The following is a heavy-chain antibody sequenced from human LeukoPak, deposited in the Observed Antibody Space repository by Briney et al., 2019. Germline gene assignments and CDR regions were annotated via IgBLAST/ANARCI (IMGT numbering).Heavy chain of an antibody. D-gene: IGHD6-13*01. V-gene: IGHV1-69*06. Sequence: SVKVSCKASGGTFSSYAISWVRQAPGQGLEWMGGIIPIFGTANYAQKFQGRVTITADKSTSTAYMELSSLRSENTAVYYCARVILGSSWYRYFDYWGQGTLVTVSS. CDR2: IIPIFGTA. J-gene: IGHJ4*02. CDR1: GGTFSSYA. CDR3: ARVILGSSWYRYFDY.